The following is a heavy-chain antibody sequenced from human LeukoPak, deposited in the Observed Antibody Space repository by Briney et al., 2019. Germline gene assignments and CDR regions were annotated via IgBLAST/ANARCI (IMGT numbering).Heavy chain of an antibody. D-gene: IGHD1-26*01. CDR1: GGSISSGDYY. CDR3: ARGHARHGSYRHGMDV. CDR2: IYYSGST. Sequence: PSQTLSLTCTVSGGSISSGDYYWSWIRQPPGKGLEWIGYIYYSGSTYYNPSLKSRVTISVDTSKNQFSLKLSSVTAADTAVYYCARGHARHGSYRHGMDVWGQGTTVTVSS. J-gene: IGHJ6*02. V-gene: IGHV4-30-4*01.